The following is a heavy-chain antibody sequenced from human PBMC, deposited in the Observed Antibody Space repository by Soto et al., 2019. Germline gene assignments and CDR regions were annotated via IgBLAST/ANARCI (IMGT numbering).Heavy chain of an antibody. CDR1: GASISTGGYS. CDR3: ARGARYSGSFSDYFDP. V-gene: IGHV4-30-2*01. CDR2: IYESGRT. D-gene: IGHD1-26*01. Sequence: SETLSLTGIVSGASISTGGYSWSWIRQPPGKGPEWIGYIYESGRTYYKPSLKSRASISMDKSRNHFSVWLTSVTSADTAVYFCARGARYSGSFSDYFDPWGQGTLVTVSS. J-gene: IGHJ5*02.